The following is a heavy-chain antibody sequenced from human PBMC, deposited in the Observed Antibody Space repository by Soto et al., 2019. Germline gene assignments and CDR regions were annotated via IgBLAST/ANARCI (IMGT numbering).Heavy chain of an antibody. V-gene: IGHV4-39*07. CDR3: ARSPDSSGYYPRWYYYGMDV. CDR1: GDSISSSDYY. Sequence: SETLSLTCTVSGDSISSSDYYWGWIRQPPGKGLEWIGNIYYSGSASYHPSLKSRVTISVDTSKNQVSLKLSSVTAADTAVYYCARSPDSSGYYPRWYYYGMDVWGQGTTVTVSS. D-gene: IGHD3-22*01. J-gene: IGHJ6*02. CDR2: IYYSGSA.